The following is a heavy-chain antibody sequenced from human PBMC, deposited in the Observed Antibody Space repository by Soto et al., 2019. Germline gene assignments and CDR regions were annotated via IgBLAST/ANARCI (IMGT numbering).Heavy chain of an antibody. Sequence: SETLSLTCTVSGDSISSSTYYWGWIRHSPGKGLEWIGNIHYSGITYYNPSLKSRVTISVDTSKNQFSLKLSSVTAADTAVYYCAKDHMAWAGLFDSWGQGTLVTVSS. CDR1: GDSISSSTYY. CDR3: AKDHMAWAGLFDS. D-gene: IGHD6-19*01. CDR2: IHYSGIT. V-gene: IGHV4-39*02. J-gene: IGHJ4*02.